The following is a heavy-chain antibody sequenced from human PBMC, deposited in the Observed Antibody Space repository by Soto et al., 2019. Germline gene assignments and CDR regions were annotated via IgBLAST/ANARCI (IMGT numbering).Heavy chain of an antibody. D-gene: IGHD4-17*01. CDR2: ISAYNGNT. CDR1: GYTFTSYG. J-gene: IGHJ6*03. CDR3: ARVSTVTTRSDYYYYYMDV. V-gene: IGHV1-18*01. Sequence: ASVKVSCKASGYTFTSYGISWVRQAPGQGLEWMGWISAYNGNTNYAQKLQGRVTMTTDTSTRTAYMELRSLRSDDTAVYYCARVSTVTTRSDYYYYYMDVWGKGTTVTVSS.